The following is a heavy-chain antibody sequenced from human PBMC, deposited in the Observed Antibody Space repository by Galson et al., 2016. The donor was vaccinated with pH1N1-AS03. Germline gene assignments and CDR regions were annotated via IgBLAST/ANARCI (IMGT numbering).Heavy chain of an antibody. V-gene: IGHV3-64*01. J-gene: IGHJ4*02. Sequence: SLRLSCAASGLTFSSYAMYWVRQAPGKGLEYVSAISGNGVSTYYANSVKGRFTISGDNSKNTLYLQMGSLRAEDMAVYYCARGPVSYSNYWFPPPDYWGQGTLVTVSS. D-gene: IGHD6-13*01. CDR2: ISGNGVST. CDR3: ARGPVSYSNYWFPPPDY. CDR1: GLTFSSYA.